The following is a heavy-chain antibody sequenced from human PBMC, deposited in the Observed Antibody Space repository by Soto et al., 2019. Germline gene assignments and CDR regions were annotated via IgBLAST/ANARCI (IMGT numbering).Heavy chain of an antibody. CDR3: ARVDIVATSMDV. V-gene: IGHV4-39*01. CDR2: IYYSGST. D-gene: IGHD5-12*01. CDR1: GGSISSSSYY. Sequence: PSETLSLTCTVSGGSISSSSYYWGWIRQPPGKGLEWIGSIYYSGSTYYNPSLKSRVTISVDTSKNQFSLKLSSVTAADTAVYYCARVDIVATSMDVWGKGTTVT. J-gene: IGHJ6*03.